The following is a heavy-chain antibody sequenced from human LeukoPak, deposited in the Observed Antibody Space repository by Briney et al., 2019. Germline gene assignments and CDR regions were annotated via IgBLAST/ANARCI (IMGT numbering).Heavy chain of an antibody. D-gene: IGHD2-2*01. CDR2: INPNSGGT. V-gene: IGHV1-2*02. Sequence: GASVKVSCKASGYTFTSYYMHWVRQAPGQGLEWMGWINPNSGGTNYAQKFQGRVTMTRDTSISTAYMELSRLRSDDTAVYYCAVIVVVPAAMGAGPYYMDVWGKGTTVTISS. J-gene: IGHJ6*03. CDR3: AVIVVVPAAMGAGPYYMDV. CDR1: GYTFTSYY.